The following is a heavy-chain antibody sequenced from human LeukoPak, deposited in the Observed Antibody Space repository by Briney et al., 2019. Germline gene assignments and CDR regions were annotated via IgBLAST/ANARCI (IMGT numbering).Heavy chain of an antibody. V-gene: IGHV4-4*07. D-gene: IGHD6-13*01. CDR1: GGSIGSYY. Sequence: SETLSLTCTVSGGSIGSYYWSWIRQPAGKGLEWIGRIYTSGSTNYNPSLKSRVTMSVDTSKNQFSLKLSSVTAADTAVYYCARDAGPYIAAAGTAIWGQGTMVTVSS. CDR3: ARDAGPYIAAAGTAI. CDR2: IYTSGST. J-gene: IGHJ3*02.